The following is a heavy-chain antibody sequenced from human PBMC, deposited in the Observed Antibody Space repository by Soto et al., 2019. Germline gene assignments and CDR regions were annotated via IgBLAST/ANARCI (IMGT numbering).Heavy chain of an antibody. CDR2: IFHPGTT. Sequence: QVQLQESGPGLAKPSQTLSLTCTVSGASLSSGGYYWTWIRQVPGKALEWIGYIFHPGTTFYNPSLKSRVVMSIEKSDNQFSLNLRSVTAADTAVYYCARGLGYDSNGRFLAAFDVWGQGTMVTVSS. J-gene: IGHJ3*01. V-gene: IGHV4-31*03. CDR1: GASLSSGGYY. CDR3: ARGLGYDSNGRFLAAFDV. D-gene: IGHD3-22*01.